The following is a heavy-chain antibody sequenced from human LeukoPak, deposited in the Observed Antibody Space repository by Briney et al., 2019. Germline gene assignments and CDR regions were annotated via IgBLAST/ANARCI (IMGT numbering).Heavy chain of an antibody. CDR2: IYHSGSI. J-gene: IGHJ1*01. D-gene: IGHD6-13*01. V-gene: IGHV4-59*12. CDR1: GGSISSYY. CDR3: ASGVAAAGTGYFQH. Sequence: SETLSLTCTVSGGSISSYYWSWIRQPPGKGLEWIGEIYHSGSINYNPSLKSRVTISVDKSKNQFSLKLSSVTAADTAVYYCASGVAAAGTGYFQHWGQGTLVTVSS.